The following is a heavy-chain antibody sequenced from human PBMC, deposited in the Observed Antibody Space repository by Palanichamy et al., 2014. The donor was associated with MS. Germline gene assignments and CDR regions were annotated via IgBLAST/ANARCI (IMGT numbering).Heavy chain of an antibody. D-gene: IGHD6-19*01. J-gene: IGHJ4*02. CDR1: GFTFSSYA. Sequence: VQLLESGGGLVQPGGSLRLSCAASGFTFSSYAMSWVRQTPGKGLEWVSSVGGTGGSTFYADSVKGRFTISRDNSKNTLYLQMNSLGVEDTAAYYCAKQPTIAVAGSIDWGQGALVTVSS. CDR3: AKQPTIAVAGSID. V-gene: IGHV3-23*01. CDR2: VGGTGGST.